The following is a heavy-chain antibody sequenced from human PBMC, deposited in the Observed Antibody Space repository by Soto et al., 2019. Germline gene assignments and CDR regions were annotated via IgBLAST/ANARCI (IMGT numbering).Heavy chain of an antibody. Sequence: SETMSLTCTVSGGSISSYYWSWIRQPPGKGLEWIGYIYYSGSTNYNPSLKSRVTISVDTSKNQFSLKLSSVTAADTAVYYCARAWEYSYGLYYFDDWGQGTLVTVSS. V-gene: IGHV4-59*01. CDR3: ARAWEYSYGLYYFDD. D-gene: IGHD5-18*01. CDR1: GGSISSYY. J-gene: IGHJ4*02. CDR2: IYYSGST.